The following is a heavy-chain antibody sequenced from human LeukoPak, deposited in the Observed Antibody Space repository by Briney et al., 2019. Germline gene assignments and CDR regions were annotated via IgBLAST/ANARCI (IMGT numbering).Heavy chain of an antibody. CDR3: ASLYSRIAVAGTTP. CDR1: GFTFSSYA. Sequence: GRSLRLSCAASGFTFSSYAMHWVRQAPGKGLEWVAVISYDGSNKYYADSVKGRFTISRDNSKNTLYLQMNSLRAEDTAVYYCASLYSRIAVAGTTPWGQGTLVTVSS. V-gene: IGHV3-30-3*01. CDR2: ISYDGSNK. D-gene: IGHD6-19*01. J-gene: IGHJ5*02.